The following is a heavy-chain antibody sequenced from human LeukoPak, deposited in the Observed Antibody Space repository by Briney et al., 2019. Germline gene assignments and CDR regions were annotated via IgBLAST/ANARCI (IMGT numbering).Heavy chain of an antibody. CDR3: ARDLRDYVWGSPHGPFDP. Sequence: SETLSLTCTVSGGSISSSSYYWGWIRQPPGKGLEWIGSIYYSGSTYYNPSLKSRVTISVDTSKNQFSLKLSSVTAADTAVYYCARDLRDYVWGSPHGPFDPWGQGTLVTVSS. J-gene: IGHJ5*02. V-gene: IGHV4-39*02. D-gene: IGHD3-16*01. CDR1: GGSISSSSYY. CDR2: IYYSGST.